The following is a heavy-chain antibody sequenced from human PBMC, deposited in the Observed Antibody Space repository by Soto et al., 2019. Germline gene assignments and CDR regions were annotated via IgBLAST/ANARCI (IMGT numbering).Heavy chain of an antibody. Sequence: QVQLQESGPGLVKPSQTLSLTCTVSGGSISSGDYYWSWIRQPPGKGLEWIGYIYYSGSTYYNPSLKSRVTISVDTSKNQFSLKLSSVTAADTAVYYCARGGYCSGGSCYEAYYFDYWGQGTLVTVSS. J-gene: IGHJ4*02. CDR1: GGSISSGDYY. D-gene: IGHD2-15*01. V-gene: IGHV4-30-4*01. CDR3: ARGGYCSGGSCYEAYYFDY. CDR2: IYYSGST.